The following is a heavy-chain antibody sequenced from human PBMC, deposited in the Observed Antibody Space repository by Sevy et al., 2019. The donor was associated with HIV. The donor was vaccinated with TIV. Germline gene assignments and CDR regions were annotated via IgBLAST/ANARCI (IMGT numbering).Heavy chain of an antibody. CDR3: ARSVSGYVSFDY. J-gene: IGHJ4*02. V-gene: IGHV4-59*01. Sequence: SETLSLTCTVSGGSISSYYWSWIRQPPGKGLEWIGYIYYSGSTNYNPSLKSRVTISVDTSKNQFSLKLSSVTAADTAVYYCARSVSGYVSFDYWGQGTLVTVSS. D-gene: IGHD5-12*01. CDR1: GGSISSYY. CDR2: IYYSGST.